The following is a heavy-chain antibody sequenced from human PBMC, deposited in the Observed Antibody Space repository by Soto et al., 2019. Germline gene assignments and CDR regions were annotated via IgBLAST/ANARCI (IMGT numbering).Heavy chain of an antibody. CDR2: IKKDGSVR. J-gene: IGHJ4*02. CDR1: GFTFSNNW. Sequence: EVQLVESGGGLVQPGGSLRLSCAASGFTFSNNWMSWVRQAPGKGLEWVATIKKDGSVRNYVDSVKGRFTISRDNAKNSLDLPMNRLRAEDTAVYHRAKAGGTSGDHDFWGQGTLVTVSS. D-gene: IGHD1-7*01. V-gene: IGHV3-7*01. CDR3: AKAGGTSGDHDF.